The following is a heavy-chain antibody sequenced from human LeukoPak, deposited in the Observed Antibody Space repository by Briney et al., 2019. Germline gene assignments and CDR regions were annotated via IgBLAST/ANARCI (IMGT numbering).Heavy chain of an antibody. CDR2: IYYSGST. CDR3: ARDNWNDGYYYMDV. D-gene: IGHD1-1*01. CDR1: GYSISSGFY. Sequence: SETLSLTCTVSGYSISSGFYWGWIRQPPGTGLEWIGYIYYSGSTNYNPSLKSRVTISVDTSKNQFSLKLSSVTAADTAVYYCARDNWNDGYYYMDVWGKGTTVTVSS. V-gene: IGHV4-61*01. J-gene: IGHJ6*03.